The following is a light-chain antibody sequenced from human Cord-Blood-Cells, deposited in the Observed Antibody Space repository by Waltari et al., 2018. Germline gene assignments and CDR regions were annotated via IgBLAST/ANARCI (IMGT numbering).Light chain of an antibody. V-gene: IGLV2-14*01. CDR1: SSDVGCYNY. J-gene: IGLJ2*01. Sequence: QSALTQPASVSGSPGQSITISCTGTSSDVGCYNYVSWYEQHPGKAPKLMIYDVSNRPSGVSNRFSGSKSGNTASRTISGLQAEDEADDYCSSYTSSSTVVFGGGTKLTVL. CDR3: SSYTSSSTVV. CDR2: DVS.